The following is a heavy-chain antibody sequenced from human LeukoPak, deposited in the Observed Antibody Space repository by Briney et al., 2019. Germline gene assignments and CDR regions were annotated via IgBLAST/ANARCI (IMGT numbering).Heavy chain of an antibody. CDR2: IKRDGSEK. D-gene: IGHD6-6*01. V-gene: IGHV3-7*01. CDR1: GFTFSSHW. Sequence: GGSLRLSCAASGFTFSSHWMTWVRQTPGKGLEWVANIKRDGSEKYYLDSVEGRFTISRDNAKNSLYLQMNSLTAEDTAVYYCAREPLSSSAVDYWGQGTLVTVSS. J-gene: IGHJ4*02. CDR3: AREPLSSSAVDY.